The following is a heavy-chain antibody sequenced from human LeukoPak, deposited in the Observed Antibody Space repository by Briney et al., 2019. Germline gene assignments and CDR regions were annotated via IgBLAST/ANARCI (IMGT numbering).Heavy chain of an antibody. V-gene: IGHV4-4*07. Sequence: PSETLSLTCTVSGDSISYHYWTWIRKPAGKGLQWIGLIYTSGSTNDNPSLLSPVTMSVDTSKNQFSLKLRSVTAADTAVYYCARGEYYFDYWGQGTLVTVSS. CDR2: IYTSGST. CDR3: ARGEYYFDY. J-gene: IGHJ4*02. CDR1: GDSISYHY.